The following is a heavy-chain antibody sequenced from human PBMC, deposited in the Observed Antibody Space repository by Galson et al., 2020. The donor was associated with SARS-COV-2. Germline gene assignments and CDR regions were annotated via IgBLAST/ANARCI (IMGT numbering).Heavy chain of an antibody. Sequence: SETLSLTCTVSGGSIGSGDYYCSWVRQTPGKGLEWIGYMYYTGSSYYNSSLKRRSTISLDTSKNQFSLRLSSVTAADTAVYFCASGRESSGRFDYWGQGILVTVSS. V-gene: IGHV4-30-4*01. J-gene: IGHJ4*02. CDR2: MYYTGSS. CDR3: ASGRESSGRFDY. CDR1: GGSIGSGDYY.